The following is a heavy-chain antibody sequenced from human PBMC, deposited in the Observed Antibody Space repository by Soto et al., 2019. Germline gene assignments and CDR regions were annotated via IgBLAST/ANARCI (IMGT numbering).Heavy chain of an antibody. V-gene: IGHV4-31*03. J-gene: IGHJ2*01. CDR1: GGSIRSNAYY. D-gene: IGHD3-16*01. CDR2: IFYTGST. CDR3: ARTFMVTSGGVMEQIYWSFDL. Sequence: KPSETLSLTCTVSGGSIRSNAYYWTWIRQHRGRGPPWLGYIFYTGSTDYNPSLHSRLTISLDTSENQFSLRLDSVTAADTAVYYCARTFMVTSGGVMEQIYWSFDLWGRGTLVTVSS.